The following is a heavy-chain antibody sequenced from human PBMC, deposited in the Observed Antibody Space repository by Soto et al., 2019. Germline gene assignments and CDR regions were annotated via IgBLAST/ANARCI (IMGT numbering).Heavy chain of an antibody. CDR1: GGSISSCGYS. Sequence: SETLSLTCAVSGGSISSCGYSWSWIRQPPGKGLEWIGYIYHSGSTYYNPSLKSRVTISVDRSKNQFSLKLSSVTAADTAVYYCARDGEVGHAALDIWGQGTMVTGSS. V-gene: IGHV4-30-2*01. D-gene: IGHD3-3*01. CDR3: ARDGEVGHAALDI. CDR2: IYHSGST. J-gene: IGHJ3*02.